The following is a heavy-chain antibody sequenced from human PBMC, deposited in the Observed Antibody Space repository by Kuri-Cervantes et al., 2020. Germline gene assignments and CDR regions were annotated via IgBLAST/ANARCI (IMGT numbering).Heavy chain of an antibody. D-gene: IGHD3-10*01. CDR1: GYTFTSYG. Sequence: ASVKVSCKASGYTFTSYGISWVRQAPGQGLEWMGWISAYNGNTNYAQKLQGRVTMTTDTSTSTAYMELRSLRSDNTAVYYCARVTYGSGSYYNVCFFDYWGQGTLVTVSS. CDR3: ARVTYGSGSYYNVCFFDY. V-gene: IGHV1-18*04. J-gene: IGHJ4*03. CDR2: ISAYNGNT.